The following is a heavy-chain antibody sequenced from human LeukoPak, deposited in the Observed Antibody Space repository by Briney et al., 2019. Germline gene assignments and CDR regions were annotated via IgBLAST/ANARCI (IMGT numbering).Heavy chain of an antibody. D-gene: IGHD3-9*01. CDR3: AKDVGRYFDWSPQIA. CDR1: GFTFSSYS. J-gene: IGHJ5*02. V-gene: IGHV3-23*01. CDR2: ISGSGGST. Sequence: GGSLRLSCAASGFTFSSYSMNWVRQAPGKGLEWASAISGSGGSTYYADSVKGRFTISRDNSKNTLYLQMNSLRAEDTAVYYCAKDVGRYFDWSPQIAWGQGTLVTVSS.